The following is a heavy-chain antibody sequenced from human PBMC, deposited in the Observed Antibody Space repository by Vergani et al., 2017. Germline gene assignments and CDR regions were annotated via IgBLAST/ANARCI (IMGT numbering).Heavy chain of an antibody. CDR1: GFTFDDYA. V-gene: IGHV3-9*01. CDR2: ISWNSGSI. D-gene: IGHD2-2*02. CDR3: AKSGGYCSSTSCYTSYYFDY. J-gene: IGHJ4*02. Sequence: EVQLVESGGGLVQPGRSLRLSCAASGFTFDDYAIHWVRQAPGKGLEWVSGISWNSGSIGYADSVKGRFTISRDNAKNSLYLQMNSLRAEDTALYYCAKSGGYCSSTSCYTSYYFDYWGQGTLVTVSS.